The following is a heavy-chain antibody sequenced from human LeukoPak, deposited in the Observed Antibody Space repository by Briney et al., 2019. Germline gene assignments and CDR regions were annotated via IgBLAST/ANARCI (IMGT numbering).Heavy chain of an antibody. CDR3: ARRVGPRGTKNSSSYSWYFDL. CDR2: IYYSGST. V-gene: IGHV4-39*01. D-gene: IGHD6-6*01. J-gene: IGHJ2*01. Sequence: SETLSLTCTVSGGSISSSSYYWGWIRQPPGKGLEWIGSIYYSGSTYYNPSLKSRVTISVDTSKNQFSLKLSSVTAADTAVYYCARRVGPRGTKNSSSYSWYFDLWGRGTLVTVSS. CDR1: GGSISSSSYY.